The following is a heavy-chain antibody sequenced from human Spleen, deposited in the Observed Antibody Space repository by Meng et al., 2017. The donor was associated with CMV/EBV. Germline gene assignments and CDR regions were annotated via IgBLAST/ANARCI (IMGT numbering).Heavy chain of an antibody. CDR2: IIPILGIA. CDR1: GGTFSSYT. CDR3: ARDPPRRDDSSGPTGW. J-gene: IGHJ4*02. V-gene: IGHV1-69*04. Sequence: SVKVSCKDSGGTFSSYTISWVRQAPGQGLEWMGRIIPILGIANYAQKFQGRVTITADKSTSTAYMELSSLRSEDPAVYYCARDPPRRDDSSGPTGWWGQGTLVTVSS. D-gene: IGHD3-22*01.